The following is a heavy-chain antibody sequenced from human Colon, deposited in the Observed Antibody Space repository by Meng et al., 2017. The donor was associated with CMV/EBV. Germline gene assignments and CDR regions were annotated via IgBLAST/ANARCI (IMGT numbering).Heavy chain of an antibody. V-gene: IGHV4-39*07. J-gene: IGHJ4*02. CDR3: ARVPASTTVRGLGKYYFDY. Sequence: SETLSLTCTVSGGSISSSSYYWGWIRQPPGKGLEWIGSIYYSGSTYYNPSLKSRVTISVDMSNNQFSLKVNSVTAADTAVYYCARVPASTTVRGLGKYYFDYWGQGTLVTVSS. D-gene: IGHD3-10*01. CDR2: IYYSGST. CDR1: GGSISSSSYY.